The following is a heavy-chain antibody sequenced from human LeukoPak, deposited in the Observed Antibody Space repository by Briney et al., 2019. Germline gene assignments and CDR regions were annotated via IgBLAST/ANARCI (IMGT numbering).Heavy chain of an antibody. V-gene: IGHV3-64*01. CDR2: ISSNGGST. CDR1: GFTLSSYT. D-gene: IGHD2-2*01. J-gene: IGHJ4*02. Sequence: GGSLRLSCVASGFTLSSYTVYWVRQAPGKGLEYVSSISSNGGSTYYVNSVKGRFIISRDNSKNTVSLQMGSLRVEDMAVYYCARGGERDQNFFDCWGQGTLVTVSS. CDR3: ARGGERDQNFFDC.